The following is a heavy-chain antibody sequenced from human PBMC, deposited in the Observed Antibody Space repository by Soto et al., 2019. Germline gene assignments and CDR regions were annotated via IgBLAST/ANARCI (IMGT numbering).Heavy chain of an antibody. J-gene: IGHJ6*02. CDR3: ATRNYYDSSGYYSRQPYYYYGMDV. D-gene: IGHD3-22*01. V-gene: IGHV3-30-3*01. CDR2: ISYDGSNK. CDR1: GFTFSSYA. Sequence: PGGSLRLSCAASGFTFSSYAMHWVRQAPGKGLEWVAVISYDGSNKYYADSVKGRITISRDNSKNTLYLQMNSLRAEDTAVYYCATRNYYDSSGYYSRQPYYYYGMDVWGQGTTVTVSS.